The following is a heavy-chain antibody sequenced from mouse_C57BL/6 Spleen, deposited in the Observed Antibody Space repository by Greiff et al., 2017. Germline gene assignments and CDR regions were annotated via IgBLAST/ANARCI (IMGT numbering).Heavy chain of an antibody. Sequence: EVNVVESGGGLVKPGGSLKLSCAASGFTFSDYGMHWVRQAPEKGLEWVAYISSGSSTIYYADTVKGRFTISRDNAKNTLFLQMTSLRSEDTAMYYCASYDGYYGFDYWGQGTTLTVSS. D-gene: IGHD2-3*01. CDR2: ISSGSSTI. CDR1: GFTFSDYG. V-gene: IGHV5-17*01. J-gene: IGHJ2*01. CDR3: ASYDGYYGFDY.